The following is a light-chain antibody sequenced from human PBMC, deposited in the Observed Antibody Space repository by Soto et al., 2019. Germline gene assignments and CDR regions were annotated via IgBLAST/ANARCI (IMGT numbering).Light chain of an antibody. J-gene: IGKJ1*01. CDR2: KAS. V-gene: IGKV1-5*03. Sequence: DIQMTQSPSTLSASVGDRVTITCRASQSISSWLAWCQQKPGKAPNLLIYKASNLESGVPSRFSGSGSGTEFTLTISSLQPDDFATYYCQQYNSYSMTFGQGTKVEIK. CDR3: QQYNSYSMT. CDR1: QSISSW.